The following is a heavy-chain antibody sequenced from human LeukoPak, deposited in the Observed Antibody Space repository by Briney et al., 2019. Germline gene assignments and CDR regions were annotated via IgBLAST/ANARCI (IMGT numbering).Heavy chain of an antibody. CDR2: INSGGST. J-gene: IGHJ4*02. CDR1: GFTVSSNY. CDR3: ARHSSGWYYFDY. V-gene: IGHV3-53*01. Sequence: GGSLRLSCAASGFTVSSNYMSWVRQAPGKGLEWVSVINSGGSTYYADSVKGRLTISRDNSKNTLYLQMNSLRAEDTAVYYCARHSSGWYYFDYWGQGTLVTVSS. D-gene: IGHD6-19*01.